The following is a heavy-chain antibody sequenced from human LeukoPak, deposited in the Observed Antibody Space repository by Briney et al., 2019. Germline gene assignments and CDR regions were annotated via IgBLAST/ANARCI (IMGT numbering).Heavy chain of an antibody. J-gene: IGHJ4*02. V-gene: IGHV4-34*01. CDR1: GGSFSGYY. CDR3: ASPANDYGDFYFDY. D-gene: IGHD4-17*01. CDR2: INHSGST. Sequence: SETLSLTCAVYGGSFSGYYWSWIRQPPGKGLEWIGEINHSGSTNYNPSLKSRVTISVDTSKHQFSLKLSSVTAADTAVYYCASPANDYGDFYFDYWGQGTLVTVSS.